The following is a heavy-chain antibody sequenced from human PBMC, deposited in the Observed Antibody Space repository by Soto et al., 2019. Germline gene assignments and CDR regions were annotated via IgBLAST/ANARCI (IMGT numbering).Heavy chain of an antibody. J-gene: IGHJ6*02. CDR2: INHSGST. V-gene: IGHV4-34*01. D-gene: IGHD3-9*01. Sequence: PSENLSLTCAVSGGTFSGYYWSWIRQPPGKGLEWIGEINHSGSTNYNPSLKSRVTISVDTSKNQFSLKLSSVTAADTAVYYCARTPRFYYILTGFYYYGMDVCGQGTTVSVSS. CDR3: ARTPRFYYILTGFYYYGMDV. CDR1: GGTFSGYY.